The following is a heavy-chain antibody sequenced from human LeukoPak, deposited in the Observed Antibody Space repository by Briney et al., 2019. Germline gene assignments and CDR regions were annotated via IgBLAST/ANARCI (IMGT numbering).Heavy chain of an antibody. CDR1: GFTISSNW. Sequence: GGSLRLSCTASGFTISSNWMSWVRQAPGRGLEWVANIKQDGGEKYYVDSVKGRFTISRDNAKNSMYLQMNSLRAEDTAIYYCARGDFGVVTHFDYWGQGTLVTVSS. D-gene: IGHD3-3*01. CDR3: ARGDFGVVTHFDY. V-gene: IGHV3-7*01. J-gene: IGHJ4*02. CDR2: IKQDGGEK.